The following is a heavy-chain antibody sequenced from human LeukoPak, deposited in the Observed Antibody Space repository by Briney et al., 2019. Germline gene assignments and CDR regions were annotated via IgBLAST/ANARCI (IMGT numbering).Heavy chain of an antibody. CDR3: ARVGTVLDGGY. D-gene: IGHD1-7*01. J-gene: IGHJ4*02. Sequence: SETLSLTCTVYGGSISSDHWSWIRQPPGKGLDWIGYIYYSGGTNYNPSLKSRVTISVDTSKQQFSLKLSSVTAADTAVYYCARVGTVLDGGYWGQGILVTVSS. V-gene: IGHV4-59*01. CDR2: IYYSGGT. CDR1: GGSISSDH.